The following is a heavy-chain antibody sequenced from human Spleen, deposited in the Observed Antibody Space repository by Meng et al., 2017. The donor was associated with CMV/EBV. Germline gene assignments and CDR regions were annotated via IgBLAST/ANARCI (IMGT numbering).Heavy chain of an antibody. CDR1: GFTFSSYW. D-gene: IGHD6-13*01. J-gene: IGHJ6*02. V-gene: IGHV3-7*01. Sequence: GGSLRLSCAASGFTFSSYWMSWVRQAPGKGLEWVANIKQDGSEKYYVDSVKGRFTISRDNAKNSLYLQMNSLRAEDTAVYYCASYSGYRSSWYSYYYYYGMDVWGQGTTVTVSS. CDR2: IKQDGSEK. CDR3: ASYSGYRSSWYSYYYYYGMDV.